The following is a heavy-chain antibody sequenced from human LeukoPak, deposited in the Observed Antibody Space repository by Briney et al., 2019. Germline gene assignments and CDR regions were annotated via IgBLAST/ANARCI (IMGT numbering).Heavy chain of an antibody. J-gene: IGHJ4*02. V-gene: IGHV3-33*01. CDR3: ARKEQDD. Sequence: GGSLRLSCAASGFIFSSYGIHWVRQAPGKGLEWVAVIWYDGSNKYYADSVKGRFTISRDNSKNTLYLQMNSLRAEDTAVYYCARKEQDDWGQGTLVTVSS. D-gene: IGHD1-26*01. CDR1: GFIFSSYG. CDR2: IWYDGSNK.